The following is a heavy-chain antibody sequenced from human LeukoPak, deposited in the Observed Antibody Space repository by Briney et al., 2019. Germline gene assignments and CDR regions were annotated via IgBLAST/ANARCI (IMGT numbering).Heavy chain of an antibody. D-gene: IGHD3-10*01. Sequence: SETLSLTCSVSGASVTSGGFYWGWLRQPPGKGPEWIATVYYTGSTYYNPSLKSRVTISIDTSKNQFSLRLTSVTATDTAIYHCARHSGSGSLLRPFDPWGQGTLVTVSS. CDR2: VYYTGST. CDR3: ARHSGSGSLLRPFDP. V-gene: IGHV4-39*01. CDR1: GASVTSGGFY. J-gene: IGHJ5*02.